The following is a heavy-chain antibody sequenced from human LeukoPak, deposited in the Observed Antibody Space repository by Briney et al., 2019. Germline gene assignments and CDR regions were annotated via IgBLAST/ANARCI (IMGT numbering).Heavy chain of an antibody. CDR1: GFTLRSFI. CDR3: AREGYYYDSSGLELDY. V-gene: IGHV3-21*01. D-gene: IGHD3-22*01. CDR2: ISSSSSYI. J-gene: IGHJ4*02. Sequence: GGSLRLSRAASGFTLRSFIINRVRQAAGKGLEWVSSISSSSSYIYYADSVPGRFTISRHNAKHSLYPPMNRPKAHEPTLSYIAREGYYYDSSGLELDYWGQGTLVTVSS.